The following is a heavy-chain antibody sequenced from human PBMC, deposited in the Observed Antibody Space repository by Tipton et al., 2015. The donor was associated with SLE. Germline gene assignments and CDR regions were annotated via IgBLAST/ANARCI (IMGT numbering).Heavy chain of an antibody. J-gene: IGHJ4*02. CDR2: IRYDGSNK. Sequence: GSLRLSCAASGFTFSSYGMHWVRRAPGKGLEWVAFIRYDGSNKYYADSVKGRFTISRDNSKNTLYLQMNSLRAEDTAVYYCAKVLEGFWSALGYWGQGTLVTVSS. D-gene: IGHD3-3*01. CDR1: GFTFSSYG. CDR3: AKVLEGFWSALGY. V-gene: IGHV3-30*02.